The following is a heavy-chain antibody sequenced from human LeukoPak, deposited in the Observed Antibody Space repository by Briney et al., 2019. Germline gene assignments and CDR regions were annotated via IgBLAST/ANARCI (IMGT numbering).Heavy chain of an antibody. CDR1: GGSISSGSYY. CDR2: IYTSGST. Sequence: SETLSLTCTVSGGSISSGSYYWSWIRQPAGKGLEWIGRIYTSGSTNYNPSLKSRVTISADTSKNQFFLKLNSVTAADAAVYYCARVTTGGYYNCWGQGTLVTVSS. CDR3: ARVTTGGYYNC. J-gene: IGHJ4*02. V-gene: IGHV4-61*02. D-gene: IGHD3-22*01.